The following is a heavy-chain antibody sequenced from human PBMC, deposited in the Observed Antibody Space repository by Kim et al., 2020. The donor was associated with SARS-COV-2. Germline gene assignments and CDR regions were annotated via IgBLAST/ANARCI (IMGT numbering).Heavy chain of an antibody. CDR1: GYTFTGYY. V-gene: IGHV1-2*02. D-gene: IGHD3-3*01. CDR3: ARDPNSYETEPGDY. CDR2: INPNSGGT. Sequence: ASVKVSCKASGYTFTGYYMHWVRQAPGQGLEWMGWINPNSGGTNYAQKFQGRVTMTRDTSISTAYMELSRLRSDDTAVYYCARDPNSYETEPGDYWGQGTLVTVSS. J-gene: IGHJ4*02.